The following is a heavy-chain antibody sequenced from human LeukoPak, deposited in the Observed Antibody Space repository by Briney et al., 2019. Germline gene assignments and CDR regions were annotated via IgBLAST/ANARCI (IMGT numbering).Heavy chain of an antibody. CDR3: TTGGNTVT. CDR1: RCTFSNVW. CDR2: IKSKTDGETT. D-gene: IGHD4-17*01. J-gene: IGHJ5*02. Sequence: PGGSLRLYCAASRCTFSNVWMTWVRQAPGKGLEWVGRIKSKTDGETTDYTAPVKGRFSISRDDSKNTLYLQMNGLKIEDTAVYYCTTGGNTVTWGQGTLVTVSS. V-gene: IGHV3-15*01.